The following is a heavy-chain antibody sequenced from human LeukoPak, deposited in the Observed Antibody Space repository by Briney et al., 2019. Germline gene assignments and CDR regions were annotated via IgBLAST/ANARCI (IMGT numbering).Heavy chain of an antibody. V-gene: IGHV4-34*01. D-gene: IGHD2-2*01. Sequence: SKTLSLTCAVYGGSFRGYYWSWIRQPPGKGLEWIGEINHSGSTNYNPSLKSRVTISLDTSMKKFSLKLNSVTAADTAVYYCASTERCSTTCPLDYWGQGTLVTVSS. CDR2: INHSGST. J-gene: IGHJ4*02. CDR3: ASTERCSTTCPLDY. CDR1: GGSFRGYY.